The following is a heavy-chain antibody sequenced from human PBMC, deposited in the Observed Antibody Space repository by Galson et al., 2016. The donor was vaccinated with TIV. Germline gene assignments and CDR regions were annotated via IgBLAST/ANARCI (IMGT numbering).Heavy chain of an antibody. V-gene: IGHV1-69*13. CDR1: GGTFTPYA. CDR3: AKDRNTAFDTHYSYYGLDV. J-gene: IGHJ6*02. CDR2: IIPAFGTV. Sequence: SVKVSCKASGGTFTPYAINWVRQAPGQGLEWMGVIIPAFGTVNFAQKFQGRVTITADESTSTAYMELSSLRSEDTAVYYCAKDRNTAFDTHYSYYGLDVWGQGTTVIVSS. D-gene: IGHD5-18*01.